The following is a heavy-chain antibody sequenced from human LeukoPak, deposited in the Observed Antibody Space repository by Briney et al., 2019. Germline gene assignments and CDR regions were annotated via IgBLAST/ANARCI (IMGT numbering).Heavy chain of an antibody. CDR1: EFNFRNYW. J-gene: IGHJ4*02. Sequence: PXGSLRLSCVVSEFNFRNYWMSWVRQTPGKGLEWVANIKQDGSDKYYVDSVKGRFIISRDNAKNSLYLQMNSLRDEDTAVCYCARDSAAHGGYWGQGTPVIVSS. CDR2: IKQDGSDK. D-gene: IGHD6-25*01. CDR3: ARDSAAHGGY. V-gene: IGHV3-7*03.